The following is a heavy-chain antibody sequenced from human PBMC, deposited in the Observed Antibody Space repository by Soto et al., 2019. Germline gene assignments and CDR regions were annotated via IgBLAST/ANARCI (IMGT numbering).Heavy chain of an antibody. CDR1: GLTFRNYA. CDR2: ISAGGSNT. CDR3: AKEYSTSFDY. Sequence: EVQLLESGGGLIHPGGSLRLPCAAPGLTFRNYAMNWVRQAQGKGLEWVSAISAGGSNTDYADSVKGRFTISSDNSKNTLYLQMNSLRAEDTAVYYCAKEYSTSFDYWGQGTLVTVSS. V-gene: IGHV3-23*01. D-gene: IGHD6-6*01. J-gene: IGHJ4*02.